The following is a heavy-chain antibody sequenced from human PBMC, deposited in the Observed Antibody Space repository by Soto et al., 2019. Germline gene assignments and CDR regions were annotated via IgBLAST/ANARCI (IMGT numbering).Heavy chain of an antibody. CDR2: IIPIFGTA. Sequence: QVQLVQSGAEVKKPGSSVKVSCKASGGTFSSYAISWVRQAPGQGLEWMGGIIPIFGTANYAQKFQGRVTITADESTSTAYMELSSLRSEDTAVYYCAREGITIFGVVPPYYFDYWGQGTLVTVSS. CDR3: AREGITIFGVVPPYYFDY. V-gene: IGHV1-69*01. J-gene: IGHJ4*02. D-gene: IGHD3-3*01. CDR1: GGTFSSYA.